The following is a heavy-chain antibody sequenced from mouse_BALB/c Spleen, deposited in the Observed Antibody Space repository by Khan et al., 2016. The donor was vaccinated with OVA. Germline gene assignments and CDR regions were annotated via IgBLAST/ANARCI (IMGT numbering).Heavy chain of an antibody. V-gene: IGHV14-3*02. Sequence: VQLQQSGAELVKPAASLKLSCTASGYNIKDIYIHWVKQRPEKGLERIRRTDPANGNTKYDPKFQGKVTITADTSSNTAYLQLSSLTSEDTAVYYCRIATINAWGQGTTLTVSS. CDR3: RIATINA. CDR2: TDPANGNT. CDR1: GYNIKDIY. J-gene: IGHJ2*01.